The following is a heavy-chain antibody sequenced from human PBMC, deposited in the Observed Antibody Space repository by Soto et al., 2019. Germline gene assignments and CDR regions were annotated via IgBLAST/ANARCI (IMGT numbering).Heavy chain of an antibody. Sequence: GGSMRLSCAASEFTISSYNMNWVRQAPGKGLEWVSSISSSSSYIYYADSVKGRFTISRDNAKNSLYLQMNSLRAEDTAVYYCARAPLYYDSGGYCGYWGQGTLVTVSS. CDR3: ARAPLYYDSGGYCGY. J-gene: IGHJ4*02. V-gene: IGHV3-21*01. CDR1: EFTISSYN. D-gene: IGHD3-22*01. CDR2: ISSSSSYI.